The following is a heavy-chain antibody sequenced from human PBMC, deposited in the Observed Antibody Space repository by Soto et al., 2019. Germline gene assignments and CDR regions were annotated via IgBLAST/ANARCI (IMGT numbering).Heavy chain of an antibody. J-gene: IGHJ5*02. CDR1: GFTFSDYY. CDR3: ARECRYFDWLFPSYVWFDP. CDR2: ISSSGSTI. D-gene: IGHD3-9*01. Sequence: QVQLVESGGGLVKPGGSLRLSCAASGFTFSDYYTSWIRQAPGKGLEWVSYISSSGSTIYYADSVKGRFTISRDNAKNSLYLQRNSLRAEDTSLYYCARECRYFDWLFPSYVWFDPWGQGTLVTVSS. V-gene: IGHV3-11*01.